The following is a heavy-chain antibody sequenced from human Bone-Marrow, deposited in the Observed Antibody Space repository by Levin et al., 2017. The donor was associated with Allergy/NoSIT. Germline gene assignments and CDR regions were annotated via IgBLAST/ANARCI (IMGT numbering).Heavy chain of an antibody. J-gene: IGHJ6*02. CDR2: ISWNSGSI. V-gene: IGHV3-9*01. Sequence: GGSLRLSCAASGFTFDDYAMHWVRQAPGKGLEWVSDISWNSGSIGYADSVKGRFTISRDNAKNSLYLQMNSLRAEDTALYYCVKDIMRGSGSKQYYSYGMDVWGQGTTVTVSS. CDR1: GFTFDDYA. CDR3: VKDIMRGSGSKQYYSYGMDV. D-gene: IGHD3-10*01.